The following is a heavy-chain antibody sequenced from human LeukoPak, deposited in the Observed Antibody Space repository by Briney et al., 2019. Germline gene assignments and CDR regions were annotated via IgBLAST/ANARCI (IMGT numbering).Heavy chain of an antibody. V-gene: IGHV3-30*03. CDR2: ISYDGSNK. CDR3: ARDFTLLQRSDAFDI. CDR1: GFTFSSYG. J-gene: IGHJ3*02. Sequence: PGRSLRLSCAASGFTFSSYGMHWVRQAPGKGLEWVAVISYDGSNKYYADSVKGRFTISRDNSKNTLYLQMNSLRAEDTAVYYCARDFTLLQRSDAFDIWGQGTMVTVSS. D-gene: IGHD3-16*01.